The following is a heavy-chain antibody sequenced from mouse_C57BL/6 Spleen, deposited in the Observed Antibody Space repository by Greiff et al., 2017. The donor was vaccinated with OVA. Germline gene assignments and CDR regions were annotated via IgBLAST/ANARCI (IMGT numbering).Heavy chain of an antibody. CDR3: ARDYDGYYDY. V-gene: IGHV1-80*01. CDR2: IYPGDGDT. Sequence: QVQLKESGAELVKPGASVKISCKASGYAFSSYWMNWVKQRPGKGLEWIGQIYPGDGDTNYNGKFKGKATLTADKSSSTAYMQLSSLTSEDSAVYFCARDYDGYYDYWGQGTTLTVSS. J-gene: IGHJ2*01. CDR1: GYAFSSYW. D-gene: IGHD2-3*01.